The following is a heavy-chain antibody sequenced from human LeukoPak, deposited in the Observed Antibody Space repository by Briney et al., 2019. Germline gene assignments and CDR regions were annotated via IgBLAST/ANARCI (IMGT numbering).Heavy chain of an antibody. D-gene: IGHD1-26*01. V-gene: IGHV4-38-2*01. CDR2: IYHSGST. CDR3: ARHEAIVGARGNY. J-gene: IGHJ4*02. Sequence: SETLTLTCAVSGYSISSGYYWGWIRQPPGKGLGWIGSIYHSGSTYYNPSLKSRVTISVDTSKNQFSLKLSSVTGADTAVYYCARHEAIVGARGNYWGQGTLVTVSS. CDR1: GYSISSGYY.